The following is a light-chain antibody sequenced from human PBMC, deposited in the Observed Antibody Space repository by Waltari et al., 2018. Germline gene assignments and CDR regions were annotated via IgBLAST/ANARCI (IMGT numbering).Light chain of an antibody. CDR1: SSDIGAYNH. CDR2: EVS. Sequence: QSALTQPASVSGSLGQSISISCIGTSSDIGAYNHVSWYQQHPGKVPKLLIYEVSKRASGVSDRLSGSKSGNTASLPISGLQAEDEADYYCSSYTTTTAWVCGGGTGLTVL. J-gene: IGLJ3*02. V-gene: IGLV2-14*01. CDR3: SSYTTTTAWV.